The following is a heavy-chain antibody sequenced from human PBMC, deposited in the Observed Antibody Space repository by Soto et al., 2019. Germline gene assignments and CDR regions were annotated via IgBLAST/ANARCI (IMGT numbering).Heavy chain of an antibody. V-gene: IGHV3-11*06. CDR2: ISSSSSYT. CDR1: GFTFSDYY. CDR3: ARDSTLLGAFDI. D-gene: IGHD3-10*01. Sequence: GSLRLSCASSGFTFSDYYMSWIRQAPGKGLEWVSYISSSSSYTNYADSVKGRFTISRDNAKNSLYLQMNSLRAEDTAVYYCARDSTLLGAFDIWGQGTMVTVSS. J-gene: IGHJ3*02.